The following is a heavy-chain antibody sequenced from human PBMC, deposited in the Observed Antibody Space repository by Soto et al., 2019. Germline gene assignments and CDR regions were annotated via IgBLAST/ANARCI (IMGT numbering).Heavy chain of an antibody. V-gene: IGHV5-51*01. J-gene: IGHJ5*02. CDR2: IYPGDSDT. CDR1: GYSFTSYW. D-gene: IGHD2-15*01. CDR3: ARHTPDSSGGSCSPNNWFDP. Sequence: GESLKISCKGSGYSFTSYWIGWVRQMPGKGLEWMGIIYPGDSDTRYSPSFQGQVTISAAKSISTSYLQWSSLKASDTAMYYCARHTPDSSGGSCSPNNWFDPRGQGTLVTVSS.